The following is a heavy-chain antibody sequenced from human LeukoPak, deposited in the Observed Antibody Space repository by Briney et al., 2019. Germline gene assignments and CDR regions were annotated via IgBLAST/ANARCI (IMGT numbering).Heavy chain of an antibody. V-gene: IGHV3-30-3*01. CDR2: ISYDGSNK. CDR3: ARSPLYFDWLFYFDS. J-gene: IGHJ4*02. CDR1: GFTFSSYA. Sequence: GGSLRLSCAASGFTFSSYAMHWVRQAPGKGLEWVAVISYDGSNKYYADSVKGRFTISRDNAKNSLYLQMNSLRAEDTAVYYCARSPLYFDWLFYFDSWGQGTLVTVSS. D-gene: IGHD3-9*01.